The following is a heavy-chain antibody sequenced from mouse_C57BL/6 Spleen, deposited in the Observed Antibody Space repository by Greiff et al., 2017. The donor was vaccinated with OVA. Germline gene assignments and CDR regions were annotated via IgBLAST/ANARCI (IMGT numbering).Heavy chain of an antibody. J-gene: IGHJ2*01. Sequence: VQLQQSGAELVKPGASVKISCKASGYAFSSYWMNWVKQRPGKGLEWIGQIYPGDGDTNYNGKFKGKATLTADKSSSTAYMQLSSLTSEDSAVYFCARRDYGSRGGYYFDYWGQGTTLTVSS. CDR2: IYPGDGDT. CDR3: ARRDYGSRGGYYFDY. CDR1: GYAFSSYW. D-gene: IGHD1-1*01. V-gene: IGHV1-80*01.